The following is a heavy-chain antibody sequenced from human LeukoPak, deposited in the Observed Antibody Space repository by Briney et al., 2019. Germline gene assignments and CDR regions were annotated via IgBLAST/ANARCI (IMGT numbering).Heavy chain of an antibody. J-gene: IGHJ4*02. CDR2: VSGSGDST. CDR3: ARARYCSSSSCYLDS. V-gene: IGHV3-23*01. CDR1: GFTFSTYA. D-gene: IGHD2-2*01. Sequence: RGSLRLSCAASGFTFSTYAVSWVRQAPGKGLEWVSSVSGSGDSTYYADSVKGRFTISRDNSKNTMFLQMNSLRADDTVVYYCARARYCSSSSCYLDSWGQGALVTVSS.